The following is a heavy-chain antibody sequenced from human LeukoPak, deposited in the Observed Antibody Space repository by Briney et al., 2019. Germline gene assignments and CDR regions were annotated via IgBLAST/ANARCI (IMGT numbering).Heavy chain of an antibody. J-gene: IGHJ4*02. Sequence: GGSLRLSCAASGFTFSSYAMSWVRQAPGKGLEWLSAISGSGGDTYYADSVKGRFTISRDKSKNTLYLQMNSLRAEDTAVYYCATGYCSGGTCYSIYWGQGTLVTVSS. CDR1: GFTFSSYA. V-gene: IGHV3-23*01. CDR2: ISGSGGDT. D-gene: IGHD2-15*01. CDR3: ATGYCSGGTCYSIY.